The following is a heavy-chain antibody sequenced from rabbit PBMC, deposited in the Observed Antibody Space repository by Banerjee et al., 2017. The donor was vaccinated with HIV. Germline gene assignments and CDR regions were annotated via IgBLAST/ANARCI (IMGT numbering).Heavy chain of an antibody. CDR2: IGTDSSEST. V-gene: IGHV1S40*01. Sequence: QSLEESGGDLVTAGASLTLTCTASGFSFRSDSWICWVRQAPGKGLEWIACIGTDSSESTDYASWAKGRFTISKTSATTVTLQMASLTAAYTATYFCARDSGSGWYIDRWDLWGQGTLVTVS. CDR3: ARDSGSGWYIDRWDL. CDR1: GFSFRSDSW. D-gene: IGHD1-1*01. J-gene: IGHJ3*01.